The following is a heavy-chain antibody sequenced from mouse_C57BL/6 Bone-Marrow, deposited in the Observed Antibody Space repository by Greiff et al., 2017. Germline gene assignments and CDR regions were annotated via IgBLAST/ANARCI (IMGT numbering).Heavy chain of an antibody. CDR1: GYTFTSYW. J-gene: IGHJ3*01. Sequence: QVQLQQPGTELVKPGASVKLSCKASGYTFTSYWMHWVKQRPGQGLEWIGNINPSNGGTNYNEKFKSKATLTVDKSSSTAYMQLSSLTSEDSAVYYCARGNFPYYYGSSPAWFAYWGQGTLVTVSA. V-gene: IGHV1-53*01. CDR3: ARGNFPYYYGSSPAWFAY. CDR2: INPSNGGT. D-gene: IGHD1-1*01.